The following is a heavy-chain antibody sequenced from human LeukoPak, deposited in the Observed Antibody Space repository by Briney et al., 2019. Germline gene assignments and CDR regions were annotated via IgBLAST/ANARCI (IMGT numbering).Heavy chain of an antibody. J-gene: IGHJ4*02. CDR2: ISWNSGSI. V-gene: IGHV3-9*01. D-gene: IGHD5-18*01. CDR1: GFTFDDYA. CDR3: AKDIVSGRYSYFHY. Sequence: PGRSLRLSCAASGFTFDDYAMHWVRQAPGKGLEWVSGISWNSGSIGYADSVKGRFTISRGNAKNSLYLQMNSLRAEDTALYYCAKDIVSGRYSYFHYWGQGTLVTVSS.